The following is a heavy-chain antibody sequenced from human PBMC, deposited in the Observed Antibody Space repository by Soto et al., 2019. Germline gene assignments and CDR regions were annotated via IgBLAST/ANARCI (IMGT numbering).Heavy chain of an antibody. CDR1: GFTFSSYA. Sequence: PGGSLRLSCAASGFTFSSYAMHWVRQAPGKGLEWVAVISYDGSNKYYADSVKGRFTISRDNSKNTLYLQMNSLRAEDTAVYYCARGRTYSGGGYFDYWGQGTLVTVSS. CDR3: ARGRTYSGGGYFDY. CDR2: ISYDGSNK. J-gene: IGHJ4*02. D-gene: IGHD1-26*01. V-gene: IGHV3-30-3*01.